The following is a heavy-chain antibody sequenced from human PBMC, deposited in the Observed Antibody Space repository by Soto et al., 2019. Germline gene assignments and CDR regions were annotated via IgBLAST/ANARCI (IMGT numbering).Heavy chain of an antibody. Sequence: SXTLSLTCAVDGGSFSGHYWSWIRQPPGKGLEWIGEINHSGSTNYNPSLKSRVTISVDTSKNQFSLKLSSVTAQDTAVYYCARGRYDYYYYYYMDVWGKGTTVTVSS. CDR1: GGSFSGHY. CDR3: ARGRYDYYYYYYMDV. V-gene: IGHV4-34*01. CDR2: INHSGST. D-gene: IGHD5-12*01. J-gene: IGHJ6*03.